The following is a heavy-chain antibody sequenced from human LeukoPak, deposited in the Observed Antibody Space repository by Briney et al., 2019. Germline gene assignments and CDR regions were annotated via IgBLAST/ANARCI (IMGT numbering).Heavy chain of an antibody. Sequence: SETLSLTCTVSGGSISNYYWNWIRKPPGKGLEWIGRIYTSGSTNYNPSLKSRVTMSVDTSKNQFSLKLSSVTAADTAVYYCAMSRITIFGVGFDPWGQGTLVTVSS. J-gene: IGHJ5*02. CDR3: AMSRITIFGVGFDP. V-gene: IGHV4-4*07. CDR1: GGSISNYY. CDR2: IYTSGST. D-gene: IGHD3-3*01.